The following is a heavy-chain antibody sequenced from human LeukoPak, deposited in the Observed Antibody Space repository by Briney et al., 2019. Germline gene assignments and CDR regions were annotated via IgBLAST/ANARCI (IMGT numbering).Heavy chain of an antibody. Sequence: ASVKVSCKASGYTFTNYGISGVRQAPGQGLAWMGWISAYNGNTNYAQKLQGRVTMPTDTSTSRAYMELRSLRSDDTAVYYCARDYYDYSGYADYWGQGTLVSVSS. CDR1: GYTFTNYG. V-gene: IGHV1-18*01. CDR2: ISAYNGNT. CDR3: ARDYYDYSGYADY. D-gene: IGHD3-22*01. J-gene: IGHJ4*02.